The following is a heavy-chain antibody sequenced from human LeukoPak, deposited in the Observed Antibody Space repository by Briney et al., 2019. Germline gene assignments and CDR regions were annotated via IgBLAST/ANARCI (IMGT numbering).Heavy chain of an antibody. CDR1: GFTVSSNY. CDR3: AREGVVAANLFYYYYGMDV. J-gene: IGHJ6*02. D-gene: IGHD2-15*01. CDR2: IYSGGST. V-gene: IGHV3-66*01. Sequence: PGGSLRLSCAASGFTVSSNYMSWVRQAPGKGLEWVSVIYSGGSTYYADSVRGRFTISRDNSKNTLYLQMNSLRAEDTAVYYCAREGVVAANLFYYYYGMDVWGQGTTVTVSS.